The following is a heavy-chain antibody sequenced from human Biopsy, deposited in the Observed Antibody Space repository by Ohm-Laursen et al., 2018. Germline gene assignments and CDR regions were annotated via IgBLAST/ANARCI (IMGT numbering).Heavy chain of an antibody. V-gene: IGHV1-24*01. D-gene: IGHD3-10*01. CDR3: ATGPYYDTRFYYNVRPFDF. CDR2: FDREERKT. J-gene: IGHJ4*02. CDR1: GYAVTEFS. Sequence: SVKVSCKASGYAVTEFSMHWVRQAPGKGLEWMGGFDREERKTVYAEKFQGRVTMTEDTSTDTVYMEVTSLRSDDTAVYYCATGPYYDTRFYYNVRPFDFWGQGTLVTVSS.